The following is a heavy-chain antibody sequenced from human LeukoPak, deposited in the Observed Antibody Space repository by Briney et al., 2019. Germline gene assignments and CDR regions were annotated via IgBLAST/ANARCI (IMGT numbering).Heavy chain of an antibody. CDR3: ARRRTNYYYHYGMDV. Sequence: GGSLRLSCAASGFTFKDYWMHWVRQAPGMGLVWVSRIKSDGSSTSYADSVKGRFTISRDNAKNTLYLQMKSLRAEDSGVYYCARRRTNYYYHYGMDVWGQGTTVTVSS. CDR1: GFTFKDYW. CDR2: IKSDGSST. J-gene: IGHJ6*02. V-gene: IGHV3-74*01.